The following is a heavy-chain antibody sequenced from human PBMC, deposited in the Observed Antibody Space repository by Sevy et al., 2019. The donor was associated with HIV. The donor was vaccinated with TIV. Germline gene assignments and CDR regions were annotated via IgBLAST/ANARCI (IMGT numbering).Heavy chain of an antibody. Sequence: ASLKVSCKASGYTFTSYGISWVRQAPGQGLEWMGWISAYNGDTNYVQKLQGRVTMTTDTSTSTAYMELTSLRSDDTAVYFCARGYYDFWSGYYRRDAFDSWGQGTRVTVSS. CDR2: ISAYNGDT. CDR3: ARGYYDFWSGYYRRDAFDS. V-gene: IGHV1-18*01. J-gene: IGHJ3*02. D-gene: IGHD3-3*01. CDR1: GYTFTSYG.